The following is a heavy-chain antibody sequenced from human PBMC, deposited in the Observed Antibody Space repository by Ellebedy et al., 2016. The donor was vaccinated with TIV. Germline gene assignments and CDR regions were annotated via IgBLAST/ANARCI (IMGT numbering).Heavy chain of an antibody. Sequence: ASVKVSCKASGYTFTGYGITWVRQAPGQGLEWMGWISAYNGNTNYAQKFQGRVAMTRETSISTAYMELSSLRSEDTAVYYCAREVVAAAVIQPNFDYWGQGTLVTVSS. J-gene: IGHJ4*02. CDR2: ISAYNGNT. V-gene: IGHV1-18*01. CDR1: GYTFTGYG. CDR3: AREVVAAAVIQPNFDY. D-gene: IGHD2-2*01.